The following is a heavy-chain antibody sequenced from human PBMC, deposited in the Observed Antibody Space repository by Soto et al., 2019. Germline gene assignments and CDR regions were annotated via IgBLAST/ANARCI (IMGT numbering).Heavy chain of an antibody. V-gene: IGHV5-10-1*01. D-gene: IGHD3-10*01. Sequence: PGESLKISCKGSVYSFTSYWISWVRQMPGKGLEWMGRIDPSDSYTNYSPSFQGHVTISADKSISTAYLQWSSLKASDTAMYYCARLKYYYGSGSFPTTYYYYGMDVWGQGTTVTV. CDR3: ARLKYYYGSGSFPTTYYYYGMDV. CDR1: VYSFTSYW. J-gene: IGHJ6*02. CDR2: IDPSDSYT.